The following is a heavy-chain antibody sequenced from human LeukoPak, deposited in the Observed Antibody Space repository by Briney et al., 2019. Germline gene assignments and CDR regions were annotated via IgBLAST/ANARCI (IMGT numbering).Heavy chain of an antibody. CDR1: GFTFTSSA. Sequence: SVKVSCKASGFTFTSSAMQWVRQARGQRLEWIGWIVVGSGNTNYAQKFQERVTITRDMSTSTAYMELSSLRSEDTAVYYCAADRVGEGAFDIWGQGTMVTVSS. CDR3: AADRVGEGAFDI. D-gene: IGHD3-10*01. CDR2: IVVGSGNT. V-gene: IGHV1-58*02. J-gene: IGHJ3*02.